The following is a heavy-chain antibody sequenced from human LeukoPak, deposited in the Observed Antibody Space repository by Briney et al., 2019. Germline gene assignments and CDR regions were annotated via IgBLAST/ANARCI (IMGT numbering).Heavy chain of an antibody. J-gene: IGHJ4*02. CDR3: ARDYDILTGSDY. V-gene: IGHV1-46*01. CDR1: GYTFTGYY. CDR2: INPSGGST. D-gene: IGHD3-9*01. Sequence: GASVKVSCKASGYTFTGYYMHWVRQAPGQGLEWMGIINPSGGSTSYAQKFQGRVTMTRDMSTSTVYMELSSLRSEDTAVYYCARDYDILTGSDYWGQGTLVTVSS.